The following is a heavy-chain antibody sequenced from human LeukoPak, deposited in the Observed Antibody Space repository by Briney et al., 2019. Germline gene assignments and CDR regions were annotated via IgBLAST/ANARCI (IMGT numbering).Heavy chain of an antibody. CDR3: TTEYYGDYHY. D-gene: IGHD4-17*01. CDR1: GFTFSSYA. V-gene: IGHV3-23*01. CDR2: ISGSRSYT. J-gene: IGHJ4*02. Sequence: GGSLGLSCAASGFTFSSYAMSWVRQAPGKGLEWVSAISGSRSYTYYADSVKGRFTISRDNSKNTLYLQMNSLRAEDTAVYYCTTEYYGDYHYWGQGTLVTVSS.